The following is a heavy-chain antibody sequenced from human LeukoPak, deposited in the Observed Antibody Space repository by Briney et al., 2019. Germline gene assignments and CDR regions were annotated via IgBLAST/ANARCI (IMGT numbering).Heavy chain of an antibody. D-gene: IGHD3-10*01. V-gene: IGHV4-31*11. Sequence: SETLSLTCAVSGGSISSGGYYWSWIRQHPGKVLEWIGYIYYSGSTYYNPSLKSRVTISVDTSKNQFSLKLSSVTAADTAVYYCARVPTNYYGSGSYVDYWGQGTLVTVSS. J-gene: IGHJ4*02. CDR1: GGSISSGGYY. CDR2: IYYSGST. CDR3: ARVPTNYYGSGSYVDY.